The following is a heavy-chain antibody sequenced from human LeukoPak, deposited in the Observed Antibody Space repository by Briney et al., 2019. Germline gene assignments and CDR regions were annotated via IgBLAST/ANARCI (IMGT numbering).Heavy chain of an antibody. D-gene: IGHD6-13*01. J-gene: IGHJ3*02. CDR1: GGSISSYY. CDR3: AREGTAGTAFDI. V-gene: IGHV4-59*01. CDR2: IYYSGST. Sequence: KTSETLSLTCTVSGGSISSYYWSWIRQPPGEGLEWIGYIYYSGSTNYNPSLKSRVTISVDTSENQFSLKLSSATAADTAVYYCAREGTAGTAFDIWGQGTMVTVSS.